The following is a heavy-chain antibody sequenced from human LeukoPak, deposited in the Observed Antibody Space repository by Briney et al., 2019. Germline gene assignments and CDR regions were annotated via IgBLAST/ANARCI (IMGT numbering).Heavy chain of an antibody. CDR3: AREGYSYGYPSTFDY. CDR2: IYTSGST. D-gene: IGHD5-18*01. J-gene: IGHJ4*02. Sequence: SETLSLTCTVSGGSISSYYWSWIRQPAGQGLERIGRIYTSGSTNYNPSLKSRVTMSVDTSKNQFSLKLSSVTAADTAVYYCAREGYSYGYPSTFDYWGQGTLVTVSS. V-gene: IGHV4-4*07. CDR1: GGSISSYY.